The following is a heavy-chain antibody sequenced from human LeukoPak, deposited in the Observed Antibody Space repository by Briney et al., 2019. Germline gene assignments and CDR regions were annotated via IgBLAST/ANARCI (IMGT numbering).Heavy chain of an antibody. CDR1: GFTFSSYS. D-gene: IGHD2-21*02. V-gene: IGHV3-21*01. CDR2: ISSSSSYI. Sequence: PGGSLRLSCAAPGFTFSSYSMNWVRQAPGKGLEWVSSISSSSSYIYYADSVKGRFTISRDNAKNSLYLQMNSLRAEDTAVYYCASQMVTAILAFDIWGQGTMVTVSS. CDR3: ASQMVTAILAFDI. J-gene: IGHJ3*02.